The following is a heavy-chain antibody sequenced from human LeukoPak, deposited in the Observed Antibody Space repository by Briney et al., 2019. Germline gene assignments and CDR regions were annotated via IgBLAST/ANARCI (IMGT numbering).Heavy chain of an antibody. CDR2: TSGSGGST. D-gene: IGHD2-2*01. J-gene: IGHJ3*02. Sequence: GGSLRLSCAASGFTFSSYAMSWVRQAPGKGLEGVSATSGSGGSTYYADSVKGRFTISRDNSKNTLYLQMNSLRAEDTAVYYCAKQNGIVVVPAAGGGAFDIWGQGTMVTVSS. CDR1: GFTFSSYA. V-gene: IGHV3-23*01. CDR3: AKQNGIVVVPAAGGGAFDI.